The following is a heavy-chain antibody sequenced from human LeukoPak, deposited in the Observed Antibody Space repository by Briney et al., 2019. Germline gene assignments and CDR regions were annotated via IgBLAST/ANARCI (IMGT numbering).Heavy chain of an antibody. CDR3: AVSYDFWSGYTH. V-gene: IGHV3-21*01. CDR1: GFTFSSYS. Sequence: GGSLRLSCAASGFTFSSYSMNWVRQAPGKGLEWVSSISSSSSYIYYADSVKGRFTISRDNAKNSLCLQMNSLRAEDTAVYYCAVSYDFWSGYTHWGQGTLVTVSS. J-gene: IGHJ4*02. D-gene: IGHD3-3*01. CDR2: ISSSSSYI.